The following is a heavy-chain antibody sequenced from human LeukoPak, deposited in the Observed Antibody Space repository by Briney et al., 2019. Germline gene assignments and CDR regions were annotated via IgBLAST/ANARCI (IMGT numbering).Heavy chain of an antibody. CDR3: ARAEGLLWFGES. CDR1: GFTFSGFA. V-gene: IGHV3-64*01. D-gene: IGHD3-10*01. J-gene: IGHJ4*02. CDR2: ICSDGGCT. Sequence: GGSLRLSCAASGFTFSGFAMHWVRQAPGKQLEYVSAICSDGGCTYYANSVKGRFTISRDNSKNTLYLQMNSLRAEDTAVYYCARAEGLLWFGESWGQGTLVTVSS.